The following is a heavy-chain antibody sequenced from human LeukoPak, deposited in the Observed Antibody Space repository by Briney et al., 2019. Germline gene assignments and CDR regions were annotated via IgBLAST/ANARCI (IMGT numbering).Heavy chain of an antibody. CDR1: GFTFSSYA. CDR2: ISGSGGST. V-gene: IGHV3-23*01. D-gene: IGHD3-3*01. Sequence: GGSLRLSCAASGFTFSSYAMSWVRQAPGKGLEWVSAISGSGGSTYYADSVKGRFTISRDNSKNTLYLQMNSLRAEDTAVYYCARDRDVLRFLEWLLPGGAFDIWGQGTMVTVSS. J-gene: IGHJ3*02. CDR3: ARDRDVLRFLEWLLPGGAFDI.